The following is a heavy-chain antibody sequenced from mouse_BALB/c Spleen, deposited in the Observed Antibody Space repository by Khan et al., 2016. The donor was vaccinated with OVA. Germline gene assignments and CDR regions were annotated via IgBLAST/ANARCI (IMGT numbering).Heavy chain of an antibody. CDR3: TRDRIDH. CDR2: INPTSDYT. Sequence: QVQLQQSGAELAKPGASVKMSCKASDYTFTTYWMHWVKQRPGQGLEWIGYINPTSDYTDYNEKFKDRATLSADKSSSTAYMQLSSLTSEDSAVLYRTRDRIDHWGQGTPLPGAS. V-gene: IGHV1-7*01. J-gene: IGHJ2*01. CDR1: DYTFTTYW.